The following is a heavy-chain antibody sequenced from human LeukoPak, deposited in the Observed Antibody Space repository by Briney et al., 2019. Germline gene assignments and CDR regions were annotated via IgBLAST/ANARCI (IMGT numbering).Heavy chain of an antibody. CDR2: ISYDGSNK. D-gene: IGHD6-19*01. CDR3: AKDRGIAVAALYYFDY. Sequence: GRSLRLSCAASGFTFSSYGMHWVRQAPGKGLEWVAVISYDGSNKYYADSVKGRFTISRDNSKNTLYLQMNSLRAEDTAVYYCAKDRGIAVAALYYFDYWGQGTLVTVSS. J-gene: IGHJ4*02. CDR1: GFTFSSYG. V-gene: IGHV3-30*18.